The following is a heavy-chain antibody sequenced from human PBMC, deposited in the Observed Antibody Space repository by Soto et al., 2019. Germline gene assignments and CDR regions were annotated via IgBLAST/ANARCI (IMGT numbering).Heavy chain of an antibody. D-gene: IGHD6-13*01. CDR3: AKEHLGAAAGNRTKAYYYYYGMDV. CDR1: GFTFSSYG. V-gene: IGHV3-30*18. J-gene: IGHJ6*02. CDR2: ISYDGSNK. Sequence: GGSLRLSCAASGFTFSSYGMHWVRQAPGKGLEWVAVISYDGSNKYYADSVKGRFTISRDNSKNTLYLQMNSLSAEDTAVYHCAKEHLGAAAGNRTKAYYYYYGMDVWGQGPTVTVSS.